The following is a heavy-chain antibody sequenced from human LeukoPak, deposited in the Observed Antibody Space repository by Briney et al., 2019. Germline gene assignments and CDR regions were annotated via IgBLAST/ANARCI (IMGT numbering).Heavy chain of an antibody. CDR2: ISGSGGST. J-gene: IGHJ4*02. D-gene: IGHD6-13*01. CDR1: GFTFSSYA. V-gene: IGHV3-23*01. Sequence: GGSLRLSCAASGFTFSSYAMSWVRQAPGKGLEWVSAISGSGGSTYYADSVKGRFTISRDNSKNTLYLQMNSLRAEDTAMYYCTRDPSTHYSIDYWGQGALVTVSS. CDR3: TRDPSTHYSIDY.